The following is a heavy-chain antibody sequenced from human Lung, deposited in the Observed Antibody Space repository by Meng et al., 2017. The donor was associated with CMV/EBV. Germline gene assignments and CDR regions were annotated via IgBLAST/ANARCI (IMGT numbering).Heavy chain of an antibody. CDR2: ISAYKGNT. CDR3: ASVASLGYFDY. CDR1: GYTFTSYG. Sequence: QVQLVQSRAQVKKPGAPGTVSCKASGYTFTSYGISWVRQAPGQGLEWMGWISAYKGNTNYAQKLQGRVTMTTNTSTSTAYMELRSLRSDDTAVYYCASVASLGYFDYWGQGTLVTVSS. J-gene: IGHJ4*02. V-gene: IGHV1-18*01. D-gene: IGHD7-27*01.